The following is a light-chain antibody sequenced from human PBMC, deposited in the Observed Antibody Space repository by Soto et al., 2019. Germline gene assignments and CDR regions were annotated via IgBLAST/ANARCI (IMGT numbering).Light chain of an antibody. CDR1: SSDVGNYNL. J-gene: IGLJ3*02. Sequence: QSVLAQPASVSGSPGQSIAISCTGTSSDVGNYNLVSWYQQHPGKTPKLMIYEVTKRPSGVSRRFSGSKSGYTASLTISGLQAEDEADYYCYSYTGRNIWVFGGGTKVTVL. CDR2: EVT. CDR3: YSYTGRNIWV. V-gene: IGLV2-23*02.